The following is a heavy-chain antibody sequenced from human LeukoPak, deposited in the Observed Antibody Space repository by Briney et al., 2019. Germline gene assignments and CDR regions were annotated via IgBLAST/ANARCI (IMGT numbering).Heavy chain of an antibody. CDR3: AKGIVVPAAMTN. Sequence: PGGSLRLSCAASGFTFSSYAMSWVRQSPEKGLERVSAISGSGGGTHYADSVKGRFTISRDNSKNTLYLQMNSLRAEDTAVYYCAKGIVVPAAMTNWGQETLVTVSS. J-gene: IGHJ4*02. V-gene: IGHV3-23*01. D-gene: IGHD2-2*01. CDR2: ISGSGGGT. CDR1: GFTFSSYA.